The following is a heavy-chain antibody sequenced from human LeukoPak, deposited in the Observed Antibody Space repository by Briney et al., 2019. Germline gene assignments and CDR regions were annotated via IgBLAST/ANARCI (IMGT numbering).Heavy chain of an antibody. V-gene: IGHV3-48*04. Sequence: GGSLRLSCEGFGMTFSDYSMNWLRQAPGKGLEWISFISNGGSTIYYAGSVKGRFTISRDNARNALYLQMNSLRGDDTALYYCAGVDGTFSHNFYMDVWGKGSTVTVSS. J-gene: IGHJ6*03. CDR2: ISNGGSTI. D-gene: IGHD5-24*01. CDR3: AGVDGTFSHNFYMDV. CDR1: GMTFSDYS.